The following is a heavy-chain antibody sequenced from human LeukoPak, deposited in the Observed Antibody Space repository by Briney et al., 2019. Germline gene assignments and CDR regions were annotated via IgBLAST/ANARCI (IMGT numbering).Heavy chain of an antibody. CDR2: MNPNSGNT. Sequence: ASVKVSCKASGYTFTSFDMNWVRQATGQGLEWMGWMNPNSGNTGYAQKFQGRVTMTRNTSISTAYMELSSLRSDDTAMYYCARYYIEGRCFDYWGQGTLVTVSS. CDR3: ARYYIEGRCFDY. CDR1: GYTFTSFD. V-gene: IGHV1-8*01. J-gene: IGHJ4*02. D-gene: IGHD3-10*01.